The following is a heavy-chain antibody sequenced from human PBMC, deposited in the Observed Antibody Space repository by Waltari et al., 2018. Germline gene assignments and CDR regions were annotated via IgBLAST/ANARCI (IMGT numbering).Heavy chain of an antibody. D-gene: IGHD1-7*01. CDR3: AHRRLELLGPNAFDI. Sequence: QITLKESGPTLVKPTQTLTLTCTFSGFSLSTSGVGVGWIRQPPGKALEWLALIYWNDDKRYSPSLKSRLTITKDTSKNQVVLTMTNMDPVDTATYYCAHRRLELLGPNAFDIWGQGTMVTVSS. J-gene: IGHJ3*02. CDR2: IYWNDDK. CDR1: GFSLSTSGVG. V-gene: IGHV2-5*01.